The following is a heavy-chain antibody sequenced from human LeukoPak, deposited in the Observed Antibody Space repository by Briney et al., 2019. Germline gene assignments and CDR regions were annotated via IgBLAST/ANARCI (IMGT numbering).Heavy chain of an antibody. CDR1: GFTFSSYS. CDR2: TSYDGSNK. V-gene: IGHV3-30*03. Sequence: GGSLRLSCAASGFTFSSYSMNWVRQAPGKGLEWVAVTSYDGSNKCYADSVKGRFTISRDNSKNTLYLQMNSLRVEDTAVYYCAGLSSGYSFDSWGQGTLVTVSS. J-gene: IGHJ4*02. CDR3: AGLSSGYSFDS. D-gene: IGHD3-22*01.